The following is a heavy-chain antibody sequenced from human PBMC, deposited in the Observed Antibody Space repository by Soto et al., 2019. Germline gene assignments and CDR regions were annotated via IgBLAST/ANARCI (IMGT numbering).Heavy chain of an antibody. V-gene: IGHV3-13*01. D-gene: IGHD3-10*01. CDR1: GFPFSSYD. J-gene: IGHJ3*02. CDR3: ARDRDPAHAFDI. CDR2: IGTAGDT. Sequence: GGSLSLSCAASGFPFSSYDMHWVRQATGKGLEWVSAIGTAGDTYYPGSVKGRFTISRENAKNSLYLQMNSLRAEDTAVYYCARDRDPAHAFDIWGQGTMVTVSS.